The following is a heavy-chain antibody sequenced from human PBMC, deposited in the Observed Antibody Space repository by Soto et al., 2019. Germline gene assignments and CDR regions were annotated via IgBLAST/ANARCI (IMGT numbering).Heavy chain of an antibody. CDR2: MRSKTYGGTT. CDR3: ASGQRGCS. J-gene: IGHJ5*02. V-gene: IGHV3-49*03. Sequence: EVQMVASGGGLVQPGRSLRLSCTASGFTFGDNAVSWFRQAPGKGLEWVAIMRSKTYGGTTEYAASVKGRFTISIDDSKPIAYLQMNSLKIEDPAMYYCASGQRGCSWGQGTLGTVSS. CDR1: GFTFGDNA. D-gene: IGHD3-10*01.